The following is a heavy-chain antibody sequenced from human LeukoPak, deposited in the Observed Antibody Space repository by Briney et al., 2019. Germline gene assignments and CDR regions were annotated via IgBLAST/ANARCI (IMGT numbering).Heavy chain of an antibody. D-gene: IGHD6-19*01. J-gene: IGHJ4*02. CDR3: ARERSSGWYRDY. V-gene: IGHV1-3*01. CDR1: GYTFTSYA. CDR2: INAGNGNT. Sequence: ASVKVSCKASGYTFTSYAMHWVRQAPGQRLEWMGWINAGNGNTKYSQKFQGRVTITRDTSASTAYMEPSSLRSEDTAVYYCARERSSGWYRDYWGQGTLVTVSS.